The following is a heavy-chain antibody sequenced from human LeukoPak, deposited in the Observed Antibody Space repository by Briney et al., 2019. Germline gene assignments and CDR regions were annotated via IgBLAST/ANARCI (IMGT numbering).Heavy chain of an antibody. CDR2: IHYSGST. J-gene: IGHJ4*02. CDR3: ARGGSSWYADY. CDR1: GASIGTYY. Sequence: SQSLSLTCSVSGASIGTYYWSWIRQPPGKGLEWIGYIHYSGSTSYNPSLKSRVTMSVDTSNEQFSLKVSSVTAADTAVYYCARGGSSWYADYWGQGTLVTVSS. V-gene: IGHV4-59*01. D-gene: IGHD6-13*01.